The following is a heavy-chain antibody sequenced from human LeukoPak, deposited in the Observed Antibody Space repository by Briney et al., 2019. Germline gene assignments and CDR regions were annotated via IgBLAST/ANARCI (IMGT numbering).Heavy chain of an antibody. CDR2: IYHSGTT. CDR3: ARAGGSYLAY. J-gene: IGHJ4*02. CDR1: GYSISSGYY. D-gene: IGHD1-26*01. V-gene: IGHV4-38-2*01. Sequence: SETLSLTCAVSGYSISSGYYWGWIRQPPGKGLEWIGSIYHSGTTYYNPSLKSRVTISVDTSKNQFSLKLNSVTAADTALYYCARAGGSYLAYWGQGTLVTVSS.